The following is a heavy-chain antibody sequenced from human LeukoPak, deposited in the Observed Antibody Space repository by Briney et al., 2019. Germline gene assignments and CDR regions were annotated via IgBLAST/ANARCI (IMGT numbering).Heavy chain of an antibody. CDR1: GGFISRHY. CDR3: AREVVVAATFGNWFDP. V-gene: IGHV4-59*11. D-gene: IGHD2-15*01. CDR2: IYYSGST. J-gene: IGHJ5*02. Sequence: SETLSLTCTVSGGFISRHYWSWIRQPPGKGLEWIGDIYYSGSTNYNPSLKSRVTISVGTSKNQFSLKLTSVTAADTAVYYCAREVVVAATFGNWFDPWGQGTLVTVSS.